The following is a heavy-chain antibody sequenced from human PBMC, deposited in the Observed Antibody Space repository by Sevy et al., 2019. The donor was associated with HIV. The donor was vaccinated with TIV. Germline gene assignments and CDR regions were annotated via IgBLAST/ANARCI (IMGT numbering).Heavy chain of an antibody. V-gene: IGHV3-30-3*01. CDR1: GFTFSSYA. CDR2: ISYDGSNK. D-gene: IGHD6-13*01. J-gene: IGHJ4*02. CDR3: ARDQSGIAAAGIDFDY. Sequence: EGSLRLSCAASGFTFSSYAMHWVRQAPGKGLEWVAVISYDGSNKYYADSVKGRFTISRDNSKNTLYLQMNSLRAEDTAVYYCARDQSGIAAAGIDFDYWGQGTLVTVSS.